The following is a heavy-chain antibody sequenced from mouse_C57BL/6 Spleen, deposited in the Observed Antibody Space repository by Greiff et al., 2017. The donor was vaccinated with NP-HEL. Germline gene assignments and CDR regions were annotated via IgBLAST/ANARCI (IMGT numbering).Heavy chain of an antibody. Sequence: EVKLVESGGGLVKPGGSLKLSCAASGFTFSDYGMHWVRQAPEKGLEWVAYISSGSSTIYYADTVKGRFTITRDTAKNTLFLQMTSLRSEDTAMYYCARHTYSNYWDFDVWGTGTTVTVSS. CDR1: GFTFSDYG. D-gene: IGHD2-5*01. CDR3: ARHTYSNYWDFDV. CDR2: ISSGSSTI. J-gene: IGHJ1*03. V-gene: IGHV5-17*01.